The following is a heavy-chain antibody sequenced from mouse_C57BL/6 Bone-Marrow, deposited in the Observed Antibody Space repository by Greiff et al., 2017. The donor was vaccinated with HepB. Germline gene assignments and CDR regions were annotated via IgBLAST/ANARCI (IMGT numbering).Heavy chain of an antibody. J-gene: IGHJ3*01. CDR1: GYTFTSYW. D-gene: IGHD1-1*01. V-gene: IGHV1-53*01. Sequence: QVHVKQPGTELVKPGASVKLSCKASGYTFTSYWMHWVKQRPGQGLEWIGNINPSNGGTNYNEKFKSKATLTVDKSSSTAYMQLSSLTSEDSAVYYCARGLYYGSSSFAYWGQGTLVTVSA. CDR3: ARGLYYGSSSFAY. CDR2: INPSNGGT.